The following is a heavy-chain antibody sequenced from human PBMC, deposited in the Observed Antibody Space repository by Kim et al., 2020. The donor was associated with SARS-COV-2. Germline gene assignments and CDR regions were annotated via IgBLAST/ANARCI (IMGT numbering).Heavy chain of an antibody. D-gene: IGHD6-6*01. Sequence: SQTLSLTCDISGDSVSTNTVACNWLRQSPLRGLELLGRTYYRSTWYNDYAESVKIRITIHPDTSKNPFSPQLYSVTPDDTAVYYCAIDFINGRATRPPYY. CDR3: AIDFINGRATRPPYY. CDR1: GDSVSTNTVA. CDR2: TYYRSTWYN. J-gene: IGHJ6*01. V-gene: IGHV6-1*01.